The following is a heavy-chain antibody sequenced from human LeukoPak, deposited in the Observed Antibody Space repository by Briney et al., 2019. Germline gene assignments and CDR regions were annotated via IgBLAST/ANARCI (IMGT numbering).Heavy chain of an antibody. Sequence: PSETLSLTCTVSSGSISSSSYYWGWIRQPPGKGLEWIGSIYYSGSTYYNPSLKSRVTISVDTSKNQFSLKLSSVTAADTAVYYCARLAVAARCFDYWGQGTLVTVSS. CDR2: IYYSGST. D-gene: IGHD6-6*01. CDR3: ARLAVAARCFDY. V-gene: IGHV4-39*01. J-gene: IGHJ4*02. CDR1: SGSISSSSYY.